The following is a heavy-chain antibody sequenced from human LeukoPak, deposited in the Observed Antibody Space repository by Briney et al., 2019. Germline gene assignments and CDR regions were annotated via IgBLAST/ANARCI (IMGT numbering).Heavy chain of an antibody. V-gene: IGHV4-39*01. CDR3: ARLPLLPYSSGYYDY. J-gene: IGHJ4*02. CDR2: IHYNGAT. Sequence: PSETLSLTCTVSGGSISNTAYYWGWIRQSPGKGLEWIAIIHYNGATYYNPSLRSRVLISADTSKNQFSLTLNSVAAADTAVYYCARLPLLPYSSGYYDYWGQGTLVTVSS. D-gene: IGHD6-19*01. CDR1: GGSISNTAYY.